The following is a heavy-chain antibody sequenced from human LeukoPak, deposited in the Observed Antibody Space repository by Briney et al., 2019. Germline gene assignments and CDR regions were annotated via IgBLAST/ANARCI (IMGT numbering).Heavy chain of an antibody. CDR3: ARSLTTGIDWFDP. Sequence: PSETLSLTCALSGGSISSYYWSWIRQPPGKGLEWIGYIDYSGSTNYNPSLKSRATISLDTSKNQFSLRLNSVTAADTAVYYCARSLTTGIDWFDPWGQGTLVTVSS. J-gene: IGHJ5*02. CDR1: GGSISSYY. V-gene: IGHV4-59*08. CDR2: IDYSGST. D-gene: IGHD4/OR15-4a*01.